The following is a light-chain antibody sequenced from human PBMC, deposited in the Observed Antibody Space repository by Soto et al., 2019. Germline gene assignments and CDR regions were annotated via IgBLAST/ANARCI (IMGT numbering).Light chain of an antibody. Sequence: EIVLTQSPDTLSLSPGERATLSCRASQSVSSSLAWYQQKPGQAPRLLIYDASNRATGIPARFSGSGSGTDFTLPISSLEPEDFAVYSCQQRSNWPPEVTFGPGTKVDIK. V-gene: IGKV3-11*01. CDR2: DAS. CDR3: QQRSNWPPEVT. CDR1: QSVSSS. J-gene: IGKJ3*01.